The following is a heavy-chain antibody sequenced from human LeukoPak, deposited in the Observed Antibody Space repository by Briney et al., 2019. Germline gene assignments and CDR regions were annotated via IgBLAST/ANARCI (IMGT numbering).Heavy chain of an antibody. J-gene: IGHJ6*02. CDR3: ARGDYYYYGLDV. CDR2: SSSSSTYI. V-gene: IGHV3-21*01. CDR1: GFTFSDYS. Sequence: SGGSLRLSCAASGFTFSDYSMNWVRQAPGMGLEWVSTSSSSSTYIYYADSVKGRFTISRDNAKNSLYLQMNSLRAEDTAVYYCARGDYYYYGLDVWGQGTTVTVSS.